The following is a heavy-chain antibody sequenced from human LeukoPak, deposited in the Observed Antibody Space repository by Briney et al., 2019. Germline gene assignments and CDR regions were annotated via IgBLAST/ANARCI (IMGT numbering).Heavy chain of an antibody. CDR1: GYPCRIYG. V-gene: IGHV3-30*02. CDR3: AKDFDGYTEGNLGY. CDR2: IRDDGSNK. D-gene: IGHD5-18*01. Sequence: GGSLRRSPAAAGYPCRIYGMHSVRQGPSKGGGWVAFIRDDGSNKYYADSVMGRFTISRHSSKNTLYLQMNSLRGEDTAVYYCAKDFDGYTEGNLGYWGQGTLVTVSS. J-gene: IGHJ4*02.